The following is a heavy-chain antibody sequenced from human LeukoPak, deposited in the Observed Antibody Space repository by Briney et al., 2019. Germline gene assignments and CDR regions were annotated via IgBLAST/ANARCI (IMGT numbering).Heavy chain of an antibody. CDR1: GGTFSSYA. CDR3: ARSSGGYCSGGSCYDFDY. D-gene: IGHD2-15*01. V-gene: IGHV1-69*13. Sequence: GASVKVSCKASGGTFSSYAISWVRQAPGQGLEWMGGIIPIFGTANYAQKFQGRVTITADGSTSTAYMELSSLRSEDTAVYYCARSSGGYCSGGSCYDFDYWGQGTLVTVSS. J-gene: IGHJ4*02. CDR2: IIPIFGTA.